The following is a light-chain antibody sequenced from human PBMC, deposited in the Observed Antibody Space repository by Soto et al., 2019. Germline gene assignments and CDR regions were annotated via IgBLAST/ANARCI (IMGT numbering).Light chain of an antibody. CDR2: GAS. CDR1: QSLRGRF. J-gene: IGKJ5*01. V-gene: IGKV3-20*01. CDR3: QQYASSKIT. Sequence: EIVLTQSPGTLSLSPGERATLSCRASQSLRGRFLAWYQQIPGQAPSLLIYGASSRATGIPDRFSGSGSGTDFTLTISRLEPEDFAVYYCQQYASSKITFGQGTRLEI.